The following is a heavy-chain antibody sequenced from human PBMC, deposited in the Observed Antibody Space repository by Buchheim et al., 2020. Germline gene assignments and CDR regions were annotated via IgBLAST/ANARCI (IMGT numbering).Heavy chain of an antibody. V-gene: IGHV1-46*01. D-gene: IGHD3-22*01. CDR1: GYTFTSYY. Sequence: QVQLVQSGAEVKKPGASVKVSCKASGYTFTSYYMHWVRQAPGQGLEWMGIINPSGGSTSYAQKFQGRVTMTRDTSTSTVYMELSSLRSEDTAVYYCARARGIWYYYDSSGYSAFDYWGQGTL. J-gene: IGHJ4*02. CDR3: ARARGIWYYYDSSGYSAFDY. CDR2: INPSGGST.